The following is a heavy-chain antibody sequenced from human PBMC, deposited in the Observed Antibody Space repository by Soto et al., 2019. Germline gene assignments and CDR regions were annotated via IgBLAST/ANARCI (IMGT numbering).Heavy chain of an antibody. Sequence: PSETLSLTCTVSGGSVSRGSYYWSWIRQPPGKVLEWIGYRYYRGSTNYNPSLKSRVTISLDTSKNQFSLKLSSVTAADTAVYYCARVGELLRPNCWYFDYWGQGTLVNVSS. CDR1: GGSVSRGSYY. CDR3: ARVGELLRPNCWYFDY. J-gene: IGHJ4*02. D-gene: IGHD3-22*01. V-gene: IGHV4-61*01. CDR2: RYYRGST.